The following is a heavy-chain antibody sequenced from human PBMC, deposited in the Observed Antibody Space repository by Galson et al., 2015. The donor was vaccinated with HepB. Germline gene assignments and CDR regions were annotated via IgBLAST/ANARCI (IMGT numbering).Heavy chain of an antibody. D-gene: IGHD5-24*01. J-gene: IGHJ4*02. V-gene: IGHV3-21*01. Sequence: SLRLSCAASGFTFSSYSMNWVRQAPGKGLEWVSSISSSSSYIYYADSVKGRFTISRGNAKNSLYLQMNSLRAEDTAVYYCARDRGDGYNYAFDYWGQGTLFTVSS. CDR3: ARDRGDGYNYAFDY. CDR1: GFTFSSYS. CDR2: ISSSSSYI.